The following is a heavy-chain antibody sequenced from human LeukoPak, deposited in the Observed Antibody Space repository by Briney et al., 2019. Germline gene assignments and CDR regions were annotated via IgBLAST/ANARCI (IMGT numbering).Heavy chain of an antibody. J-gene: IGHJ5*02. V-gene: IGHV3-23*01. CDR3: AKNPYYDFWSGYPYYNWFDP. CDR2: ISGSGGST. CDR1: GFTFSSYA. D-gene: IGHD3-3*01. Sequence: PGGSLRLSCAASGFTFSSYAMSWVRQAPGKGLEWVSAISGSGGSTYYADSVKGRFTISRDNSKNTVYVEMNSLRPEDTAVYYCAKNPYYDFWSGYPYYNWFDPWGQGTLVTVSS.